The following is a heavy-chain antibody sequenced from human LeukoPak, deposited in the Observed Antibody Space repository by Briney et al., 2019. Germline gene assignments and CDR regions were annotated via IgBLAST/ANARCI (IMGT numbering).Heavy chain of an antibody. Sequence: GGSLRLSCAASGFTVNYWMSWARQAPGKGLEWVATMTHDGSDEYYLDSVKGRFTISRDSAKNSIYLQMNSLRVEDTSKYYCAKGDLENWGQGTLITVSS. CDR1: GFTVNYW. J-gene: IGHJ4*02. V-gene: IGHV3-7*01. CDR2: MTHDGSDE. CDR3: AKGDLEN.